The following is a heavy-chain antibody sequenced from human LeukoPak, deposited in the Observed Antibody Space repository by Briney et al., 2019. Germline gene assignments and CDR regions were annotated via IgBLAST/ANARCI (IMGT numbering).Heavy chain of an antibody. CDR3: AKDPHVGGYSSGWSFDY. J-gene: IGHJ4*02. CDR1: GFTFSSYG. D-gene: IGHD6-19*01. V-gene: IGHV3-30*18. CDR2: ISYDGSNK. Sequence: GGSLRLSCAASGFTFSSYGMHWVRQAPGKGLEWVAVISYDGSNKYYADSVKGRFTISRDNSKNTLYLQMNSLRAEDTAVYYCAKDPHVGGYSSGWSFDYWGQGTLVTVSS.